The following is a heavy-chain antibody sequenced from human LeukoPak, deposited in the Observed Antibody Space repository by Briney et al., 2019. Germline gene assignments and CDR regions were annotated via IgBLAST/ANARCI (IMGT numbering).Heavy chain of an antibody. CDR1: GFTFSSYS. V-gene: IGHV3-21*01. D-gene: IGHD3-16*01. CDR3: ASRGGIYY. J-gene: IGHJ4*02. Sequence: GGSLRLSCAASGFTFSSYSMSWVRQAPGKGLEWVSVISSSSRNIYYADSVKGRFTISRDNAKSSLSLQMNSLRAEDTAVYYCASRGGIYYWGQGTLVTVSS. CDR2: ISSSSRNI.